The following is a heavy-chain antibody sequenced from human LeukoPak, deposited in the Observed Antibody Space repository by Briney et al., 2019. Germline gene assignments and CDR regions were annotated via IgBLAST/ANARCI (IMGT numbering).Heavy chain of an antibody. D-gene: IGHD5-24*01. J-gene: IGHJ4*02. CDR3: ATVRRWLQSEDY. CDR2: IKSNTDGGTT. Sequence: GGSLRLSCAASGVTFTNAWMRWVRQAPGKGLGWVGRIKSNTDGGTTDYTAPVKGRFTISRDDSKNTLYLQMNSLKTEDTAVYFCATVRRWLQSEDYWGQGTLVTVSS. CDR1: GVTFTNAW. V-gene: IGHV3-15*01.